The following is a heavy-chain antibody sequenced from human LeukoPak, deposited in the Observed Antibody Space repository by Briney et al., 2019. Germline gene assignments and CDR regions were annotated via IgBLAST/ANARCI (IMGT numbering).Heavy chain of an antibody. Sequence: ASVKVSCKASGGTFSSYAISWVRQAPGQGLEWMGGIIPIFGTANYAQKFQGRVTITTDESTSTAYMELSSLRSGDTAVYYCARVGRCSSTSCFLSMGWFDPWGQGTLVTVSS. D-gene: IGHD2-2*01. V-gene: IGHV1-69*05. CDR2: IIPIFGTA. J-gene: IGHJ5*02. CDR1: GGTFSSYA. CDR3: ARVGRCSSTSCFLSMGWFDP.